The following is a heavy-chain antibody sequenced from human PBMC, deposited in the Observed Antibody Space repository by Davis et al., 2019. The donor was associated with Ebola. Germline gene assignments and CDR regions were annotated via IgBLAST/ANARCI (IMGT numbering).Heavy chain of an antibody. J-gene: IGHJ6*04. CDR1: GFTFSTYA. CDR3: ARDFWMGSYGLLAYYGMDV. D-gene: IGHD5-18*01. V-gene: IGHV3-11*01. Sequence: GESLKISCAASGFTFSTYAMGWIRQAPGKGLEWVSYISSSGSTIYYADSVKGRFTISRDNAKNSLYLQMNSLRAEDTAVYYCARDFWMGSYGLLAYYGMDVWGKGTTVTVSS. CDR2: ISSSGSTI.